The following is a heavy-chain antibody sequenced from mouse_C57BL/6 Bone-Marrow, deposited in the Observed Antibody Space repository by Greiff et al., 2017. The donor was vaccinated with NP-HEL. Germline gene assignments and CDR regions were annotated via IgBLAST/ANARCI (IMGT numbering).Heavy chain of an antibody. CDR2: IYPRSGNT. D-gene: IGHD1-1*01. Sequence: VQLQQSGAELARPGASVKLSCKASGYTFTSYGISWVKQRTGQGLEWIGEIYPRSGNTYYNEKFKGKATLTADKSSSTAYMALRSLTSEDSAVYFCARYYGSARFAYWGQGTLVTVSA. J-gene: IGHJ3*01. CDR3: ARYYGSARFAY. CDR1: GYTFTSYG. V-gene: IGHV1-81*01.